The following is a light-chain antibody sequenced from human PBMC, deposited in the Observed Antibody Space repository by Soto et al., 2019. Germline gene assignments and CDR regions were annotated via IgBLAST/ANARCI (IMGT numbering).Light chain of an antibody. CDR1: QSVSTNF. V-gene: IGKV3-20*01. Sequence: EIVLTQSPGTLSLSPGEGATLSCRASQSVSTNFFARYQQKPGQAPRLLIYGASTRATGIPDRFSGSGSGTDFTLTISRLEPEDLAVYYCQQYGRTSWTFGQGTKVEIK. J-gene: IGKJ1*01. CDR3: QQYGRTSWT. CDR2: GAS.